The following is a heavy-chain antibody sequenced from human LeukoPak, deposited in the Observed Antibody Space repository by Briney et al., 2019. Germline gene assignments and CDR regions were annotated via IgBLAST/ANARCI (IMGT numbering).Heavy chain of an antibody. CDR3: ARVKTYYYGSGSYTDI. CDR2: IYHSGST. V-gene: IGHV4-38-2*02. CDR1: GYSISSGYY. Sequence: SETLSLTCTVSGYSISSGYYWGWIRPPPGKGLEWIGSIYHSGSTYYNPSLKSRVTISVDTSKNQFSLKLSSVTAADTAVYYCARVKTYYYGSGSYTDIWGQGTMVTVSS. J-gene: IGHJ3*02. D-gene: IGHD3-10*01.